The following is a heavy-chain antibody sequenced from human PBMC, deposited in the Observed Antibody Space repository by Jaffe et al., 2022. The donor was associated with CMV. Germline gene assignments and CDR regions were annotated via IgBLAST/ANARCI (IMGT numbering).Heavy chain of an antibody. V-gene: IGHV3-23*04. J-gene: IGHJ4*02. Sequence: EVQLVESGGGLVQPGGSLRLSCAASGFTFSSYAMSWVRQAPGKGLEWVSAISGSGGSTYYADSVKGRFTISRDNSKNTLYLQMNSLRAEDTAVYYCAKDLRGGDYPVNYFDYWGQGTLVTVSS. CDR2: ISGSGGST. CDR3: AKDLRGGDYPVNYFDY. CDR1: GFTFSSYA. D-gene: IGHD4-17*01.